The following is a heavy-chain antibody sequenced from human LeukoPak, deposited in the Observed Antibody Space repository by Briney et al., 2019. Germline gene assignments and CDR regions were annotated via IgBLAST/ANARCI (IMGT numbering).Heavy chain of an antibody. CDR2: IFYSGST. Sequence: SETLSLTCIVSGVSISRYYWSWIRQSPGKGLEWIGNIFYSGSTNYNPSFKSRVTISLDTSKNQFSLNLSSVTAADTAVYYCARVNRYCNDYWGQGTLVTVSS. D-gene: IGHD6-13*01. CDR3: ARVNRYCNDY. CDR1: GVSISRYY. V-gene: IGHV4-59*01. J-gene: IGHJ4*02.